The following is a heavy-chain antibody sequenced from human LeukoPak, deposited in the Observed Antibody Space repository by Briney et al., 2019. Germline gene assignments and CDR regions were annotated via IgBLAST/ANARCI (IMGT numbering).Heavy chain of an antibody. CDR2: ISYDGSNR. CDR3: ARDQKYQLLLGDSYYFDY. Sequence: PGGSLRLSCAASGFAFSSYWMSWVRQAPGKGLEWVAVISYDGSNRYYADSVKGRFTISRDNSKNTLYLQMNSLRAEDTAVYYCARDQKYQLLLGDSYYFDYWGQGTLVTVSS. CDR1: GFAFSSYW. V-gene: IGHV3-30*01. D-gene: IGHD2-2*01. J-gene: IGHJ4*02.